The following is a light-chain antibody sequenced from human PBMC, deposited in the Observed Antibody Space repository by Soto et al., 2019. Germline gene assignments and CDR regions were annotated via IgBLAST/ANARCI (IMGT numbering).Light chain of an antibody. CDR2: RNN. J-gene: IGLJ2*01. CDR1: TSNIGNNY. CDR3: AAWDDSLSGGVV. V-gene: IGLV1-47*01. Sequence: QPVLTQPPSASGTPGQRVTISCSGRTSNIGNNYVYWYQHLPGTAPKLLIYRNNQRPSGVPDRFSGSKSGTSASLAISGLRSEDEADYYCAAWDDSLSGGVVFGGGTKVTVL.